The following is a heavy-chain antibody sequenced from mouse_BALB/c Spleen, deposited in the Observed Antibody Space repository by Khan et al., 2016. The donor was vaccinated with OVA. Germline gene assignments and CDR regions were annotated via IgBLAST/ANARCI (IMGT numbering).Heavy chain of an antibody. Sequence: EVQLLETGGDLVKPGGSLKLSCAASGFTFSTYGMSWVRQAPDKRLEWVATVSTGGSYTYYPDSVKGRFTISRDNAQNTLYLQMSGLRSDDTAMFYCTRLAYYYDSEGFAYWGQGTLVTVSA. CDR3: TRLAYYYDSEGFAY. J-gene: IGHJ3*01. D-gene: IGHD1-1*01. CDR1: GFTFSTYG. V-gene: IGHV5-6*01. CDR2: VSTGGSYT.